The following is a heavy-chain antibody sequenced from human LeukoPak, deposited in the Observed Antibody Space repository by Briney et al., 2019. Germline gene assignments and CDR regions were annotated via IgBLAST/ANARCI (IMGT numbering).Heavy chain of an antibody. V-gene: IGHV1-69*13. CDR1: GGTFSSYA. D-gene: IGHD6-13*01. CDR3: ASGGPGIAAAGAWFDP. CDR2: VIPIFGTA. Sequence: ASVKVSCKASGGTFSSYAISWVRQAPGQGLEWMGGVIPIFGTANYAQKFQGRVTITADESTSTAYMELSSLRSEDTAVYYCASGGPGIAAAGAWFDPWGQGTLVTVSS. J-gene: IGHJ5*02.